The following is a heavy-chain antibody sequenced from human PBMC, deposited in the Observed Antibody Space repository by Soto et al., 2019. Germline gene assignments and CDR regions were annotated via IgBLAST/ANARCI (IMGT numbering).Heavy chain of an antibody. J-gene: IGHJ3*02. CDR2: INPDSGDT. V-gene: IGHV1-2*02. CDR3: AREDGGPDTSGYAFNI. D-gene: IGHD3-22*01. CDR1: GYTFPAYY. Sequence: QVQLVQSGAEVKKPGASVKVSCKASGYTFPAYYIHWVRQAPGQGLEWVGWINPDSGDTNYAQSFQGRVTMTGDTYISTAYMELSSLRSDDSAVYYCAREDGGPDTSGYAFNIWGQGTMVAVCS.